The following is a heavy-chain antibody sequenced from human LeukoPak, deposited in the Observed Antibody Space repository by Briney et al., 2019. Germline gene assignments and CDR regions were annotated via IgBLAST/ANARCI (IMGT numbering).Heavy chain of an antibody. CDR2: ISYGGST. Sequence: SETLSLTCTVSSGSISTYYWTWIRQPPGKGLEWIGYISYGGSTKYKPSLARRITISLDTSKNQFSLEMRSMTAADTAIYYCARQAGMFTTFDFWGPGTLVTVSS. V-gene: IGHV4-59*08. D-gene: IGHD3-22*01. CDR1: SGSISTYY. CDR3: ARQAGMFTTFDF. J-gene: IGHJ4*02.